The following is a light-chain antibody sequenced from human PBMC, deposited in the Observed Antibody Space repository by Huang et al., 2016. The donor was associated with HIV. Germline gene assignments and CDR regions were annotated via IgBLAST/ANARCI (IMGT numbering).Light chain of an antibody. J-gene: IGKJ5*01. CDR1: HNIGSS. V-gene: IGKV3-11*01. Sequence: DIVLTQSPDTLSLSQGQRASLFCRASHNIGSSLAWYQHKPGQAPRLLIYDAFNRATDIAARFSGGGSGTDFTLTISSLKVEDCAFYYCQQRSTLITFGQGTRLE. CDR2: DAF. CDR3: QQRSTLIT.